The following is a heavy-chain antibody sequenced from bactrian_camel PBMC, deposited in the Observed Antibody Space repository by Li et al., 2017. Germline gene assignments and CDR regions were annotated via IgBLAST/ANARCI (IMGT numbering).Heavy chain of an antibody. CDR3: AEVAEGVASVLSPVGY. J-gene: IGHJ6*01. CDR2: ISSDGRYT. Sequence: HVQLVESGGGLVQPGESLTLSCAASGFTFTDTRMNWVRQAPGKGLEWVSAISSDGRYTRYSDSVKGRFTISRDNAKSTLYLQMNSLKSDDAALYYCAEVAEGVASVLSPVGYWGQGTQVTVS. CDR1: GFTFTDTR. D-gene: IGHD6*01. V-gene: IGHV3S6*01.